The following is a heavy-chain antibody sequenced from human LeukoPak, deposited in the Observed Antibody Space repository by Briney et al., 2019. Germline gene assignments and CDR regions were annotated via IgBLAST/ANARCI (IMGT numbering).Heavy chain of an antibody. D-gene: IGHD6-19*01. J-gene: IGHJ4*02. CDR3: ARQWLAQFDY. Sequence: PGGSLRLSCATSGFTFSNYEMNWVRQAPGKGLEWVSYISSSGNTIYYADSVKGRFTISRDHAKNSLYLQMNSLRGEDTALYYCARQWLAQFDYWGQGTLVAVSS. V-gene: IGHV3-48*03. CDR2: ISSSGNTI. CDR1: GFTFSNYE.